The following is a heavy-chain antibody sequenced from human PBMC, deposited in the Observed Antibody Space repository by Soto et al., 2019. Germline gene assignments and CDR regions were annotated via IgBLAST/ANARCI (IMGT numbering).Heavy chain of an antibody. CDR2: ISAYNGNT. D-gene: IGHD3-3*01. CDR3: ARASRRVKIFGVVIPYGMDV. Sequence: ASVKVSCKASGYTFTSYGISWVRQAPGQGLEWMGWISAYNGNTNYAQKLQGRVTMTTDTSTSTAYMELSRLRSDDTAVYYCARASRRVKIFGVVIPYGMDVWGQGTTVTVSS. V-gene: IGHV1-18*01. J-gene: IGHJ6*02. CDR1: GYTFTSYG.